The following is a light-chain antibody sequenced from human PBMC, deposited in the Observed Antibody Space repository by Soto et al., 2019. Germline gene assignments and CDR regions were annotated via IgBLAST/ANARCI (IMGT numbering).Light chain of an antibody. J-gene: IGLJ1*01. CDR1: SSDVGVYNY. CDR3: SSYTSSSTPYV. Sequence: QSALTQPASVSGSPGQSSPISCTGTSSDVGVYNYVSWYQQHPGKAPKLMIYEVCTRPSGVSNRFAGAKSGNTASLNIYGLQADDEADYYCSSYTSSSTPYVFGTGTKVTVL. CDR2: EVC. V-gene: IGLV2-14*01.